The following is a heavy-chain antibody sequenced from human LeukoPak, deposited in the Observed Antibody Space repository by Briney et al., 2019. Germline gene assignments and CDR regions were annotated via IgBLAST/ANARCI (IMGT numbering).Heavy chain of an antibody. CDR3: ARDRYFEQWLGRGTWFDS. J-gene: IGHJ5*01. Sequence: GVSQTLPCAASGFTFSVYYMRCIRQAPERALEGLSYISSSGTTMYYADSVRGRFAISRDNARNSLYLQMDSLRADDTAIYYCARDRYFEQWLGRGTWFDSWGQGTLVTVSS. CDR1: GFTFSVYY. CDR2: ISSSGTTM. V-gene: IGHV3-11*01. D-gene: IGHD6-19*01.